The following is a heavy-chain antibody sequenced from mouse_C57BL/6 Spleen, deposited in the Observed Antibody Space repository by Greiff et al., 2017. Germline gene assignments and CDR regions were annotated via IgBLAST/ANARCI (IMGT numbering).Heavy chain of an antibody. CDR3: ARGGYDGAWFAY. V-gene: IGHV5-17*01. D-gene: IGHD2-2*01. CDR2: ISSGSSTI. J-gene: IGHJ3*01. CDR1: GFTFSDYG. Sequence: EVKLVESGGGLVKPGGSLKPSCAASGFTFSDYGMHWVRQAPEKGLEWVAYISSGSSTIYYADTVKGRFTISRDNAKNTLFLQMTSLRSEDTAMYYCARGGYDGAWFAYWGQGTLVTVSA.